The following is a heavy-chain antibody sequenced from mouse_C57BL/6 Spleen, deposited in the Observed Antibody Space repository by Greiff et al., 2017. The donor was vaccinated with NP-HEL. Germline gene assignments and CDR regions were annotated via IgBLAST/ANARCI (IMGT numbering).Heavy chain of an antibody. CDR2: IYPGNSDT. CDR3: TREANWAAWFAY. Sequence: VQLQQSGTVLARPGASVKMSCKTSGYTFTSYWMHWVKQRPGQGLEWIGAIYPGNSDTSYNQKFKGKAKLTAVTSASTAYMELSSLTNEDSAVYYCTREANWAAWFAYWGQGTLVTVSA. CDR1: GYTFTSYW. V-gene: IGHV1-5*01. J-gene: IGHJ3*01. D-gene: IGHD4-1*01.